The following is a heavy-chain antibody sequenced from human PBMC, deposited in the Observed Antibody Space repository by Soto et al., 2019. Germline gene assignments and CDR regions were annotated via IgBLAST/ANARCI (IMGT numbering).Heavy chain of an antibody. Sequence: GGSLRLSCAASGFTFSSYAMSWVRQAPGKGLEWVSAISGSGGSTYYADSVKGRFTISRDNSKNTLYLQMNSLRAEDTAVYYCAKDAVIGGSYPTGYYFDYWGQGTLVTVSS. CDR1: GFTFSSYA. J-gene: IGHJ4*02. CDR3: AKDAVIGGSYPTGYYFDY. D-gene: IGHD1-26*01. CDR2: ISGSGGST. V-gene: IGHV3-23*01.